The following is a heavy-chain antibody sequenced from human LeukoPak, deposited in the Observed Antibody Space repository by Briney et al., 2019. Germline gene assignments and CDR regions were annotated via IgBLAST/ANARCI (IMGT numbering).Heavy chain of an antibody. CDR3: ASRSSNVRYSPDAFDI. CDR1: GGTISSYS. Sequence: SETLSLTCTVSGGTISSYSWSWIRQPPGKGLEWVGYIYYSGSTNDHPSLKSRVTISVDTPKNQFSLRLSSMTVADTAVYYCASRSSNVRYSPDAFDIWGQGTMVTVSS. CDR2: IYYSGST. D-gene: IGHD6-13*01. J-gene: IGHJ3*02. V-gene: IGHV4-59*01.